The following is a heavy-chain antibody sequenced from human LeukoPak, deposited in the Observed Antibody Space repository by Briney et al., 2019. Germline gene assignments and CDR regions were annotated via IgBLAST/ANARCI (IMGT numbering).Heavy chain of an antibody. Sequence: GESLKISCKGSGDNFNRHWIGWVRQMPGKGLEWMGIIHLGDSDTRYSPSFRGQVTISADKSISTAYLQWSSLKASDTAMYYCARHPSYTSGWPLDYWGQGTLVTVSS. V-gene: IGHV5-51*01. CDR3: ARHPSYTSGWPLDY. D-gene: IGHD6-19*01. J-gene: IGHJ4*02. CDR2: IHLGDSDT. CDR1: GDNFNRHW.